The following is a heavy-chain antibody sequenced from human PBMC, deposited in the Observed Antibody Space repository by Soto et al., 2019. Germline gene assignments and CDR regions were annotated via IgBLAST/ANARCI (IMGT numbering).Heavy chain of an antibody. V-gene: IGHV3-15*01. CDR3: TTDPGRGYYYMDV. CDR1: GFTFSNAW. J-gene: IGHJ6*03. CDR2: IKSKTDGGTT. Sequence: GGSLRLSCAASGFTFSNAWMSWVRQAPGEGLEWVGRIKSKTDGGTTDYAAPVKGRFTISRDDSKNTLYLQMNSLKTEDTAVYYCTTDPGRGYYYMDVWGKGTTVTVSS.